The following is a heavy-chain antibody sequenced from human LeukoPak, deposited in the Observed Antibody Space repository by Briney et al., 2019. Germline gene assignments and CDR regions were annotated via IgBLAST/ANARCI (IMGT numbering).Heavy chain of an antibody. CDR3: ARRPYYNDSSGYSYYFDY. CDR2: IYYSGST. V-gene: IGHV4-39*01. Sequence: SETLSLTCTVSGGSISSSSYYWGWIRQPPGKGLEWIGSIYYSGSTYYNPSLKSRVTISVDTSKNQFSLKLSSVTAADTAVYYCARRPYYNDSSGYSYYFDYWGQGPLVTVSS. CDR1: GGSISSSSYY. D-gene: IGHD3-22*01. J-gene: IGHJ4*02.